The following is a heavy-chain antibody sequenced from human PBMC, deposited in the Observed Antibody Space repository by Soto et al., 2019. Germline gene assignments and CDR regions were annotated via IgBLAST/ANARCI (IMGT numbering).Heavy chain of an antibody. CDR3: AKRSSSSTFDY. CDR2: ISGRDDRT. D-gene: IGHD6-6*01. J-gene: IGHJ4*02. Sequence: EVQLLESGGGLVQPGESLRLSCAASGFTFSSYAMSWVRQAPGKGLEWVSVISGRDDRTYYADSVKGRFTISRDNSKNTVYLQMTSLRAEDTAVYYCAKRSSSSTFDYWGQGTLVTVSS. V-gene: IGHV3-23*01. CDR1: GFTFSSYA.